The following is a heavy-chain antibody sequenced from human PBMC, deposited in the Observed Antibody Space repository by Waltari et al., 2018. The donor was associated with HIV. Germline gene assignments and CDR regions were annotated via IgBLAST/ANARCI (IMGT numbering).Heavy chain of an antibody. CDR1: GFAFYPYE. CDR2: ISSNGGAI. CDR3: ARDDLIVRRPFGI. Sequence: DVQLVASGGELVPIGGSLRLSCAGSGFAFYPYEMNWVRQAPGKGLEWIAYISSNGGAIHYADSVRGRFTISRDNAKSSLYLQMNSLRGEDTAIYYCARDDLIVRRPFGIWGQGTMVTV. D-gene: IGHD3-16*02. V-gene: IGHV3-48*03. J-gene: IGHJ3*02.